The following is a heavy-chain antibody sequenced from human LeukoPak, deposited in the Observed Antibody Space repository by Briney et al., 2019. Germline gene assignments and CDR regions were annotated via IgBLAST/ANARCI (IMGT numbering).Heavy chain of an antibody. CDR1: GFTLRTSW. Sequence: GGSLRLSCAASGFTLRTSWMSWVRQAPGKGLEWVANIDQDGSADYYADSVKGRFTISRDNGKNSLYLQMTNLRAAHTAVYFCARGGVPFAECAYWGGGTLVTVSS. CDR3: ARGGVPFAECAY. D-gene: IGHD2-8*02. J-gene: IGHJ4*02. V-gene: IGHV3-7*04. CDR2: IDQDGSAD.